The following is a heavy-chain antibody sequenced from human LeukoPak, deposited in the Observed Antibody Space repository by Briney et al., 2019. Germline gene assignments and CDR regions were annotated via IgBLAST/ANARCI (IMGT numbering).Heavy chain of an antibody. CDR2: ISRSRSTI. Sequence: GGSLRLSCAASGFTFSSYEMNWVRQAPGKGLEWVSYISRSRSTIYYADSVKGRFTISRDNAKNSLYLQMHSLRAEDTAVYYCARAKRNGFDIWGQGTMVTVSS. J-gene: IGHJ3*02. CDR3: ARAKRNGFDI. CDR1: GFTFSSYE. V-gene: IGHV3-48*01.